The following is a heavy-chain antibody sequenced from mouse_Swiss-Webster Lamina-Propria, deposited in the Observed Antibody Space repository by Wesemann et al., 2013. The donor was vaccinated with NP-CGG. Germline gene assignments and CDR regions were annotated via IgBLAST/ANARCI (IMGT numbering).Heavy chain of an antibody. D-gene: IGHD2-4*01. CDR3: ARATMITTPFAY. J-gene: IGHJ3*01. Sequence: GYISYDGSNNYNPSLKNRISITRDTSKNQFFLKLNSVTTEDTATYYCARATMITTPFAYWGQGTLVTVSA. V-gene: IGHV3-6*02. CDR2: ISYDGSN.